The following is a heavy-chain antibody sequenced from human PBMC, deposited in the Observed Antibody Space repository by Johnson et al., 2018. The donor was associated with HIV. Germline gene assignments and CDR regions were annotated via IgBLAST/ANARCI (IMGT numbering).Heavy chain of an antibody. D-gene: IGHD2-21*01. CDR1: GFTFSSYA. J-gene: IGHJ3*02. Sequence: VQLVESGGGVVQPGRSLRLSCAASGFTFSSYAMHWVRQAPGKGLEWVAVISYDGTNKYYADSVKGRFTISRDNSKNTMYLQMNSLRPEDTAVYFCARGGGFGGDCYSGYDAFDIWGQGTMVTVSS. CDR2: ISYDGTNK. CDR3: ARGGGFGGDCYSGYDAFDI. V-gene: IGHV3-30*04.